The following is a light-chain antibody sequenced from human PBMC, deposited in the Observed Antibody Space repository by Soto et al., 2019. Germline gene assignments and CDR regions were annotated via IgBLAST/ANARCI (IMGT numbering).Light chain of an antibody. V-gene: IGKV2-28*01. Sequence: DIVMTQSPLFLSVTPGEPASISCRSSQSLLHDNGFNFLNWYLQKPGQSPQVLIYLGSNRASGVPDRFSGSGSGTDFTLKISRVEAEDVGVYYCMQALQTPITFGQGTRLEIK. CDR2: LGS. CDR1: QSLLHDNGFNF. CDR3: MQALQTPIT. J-gene: IGKJ5*01.